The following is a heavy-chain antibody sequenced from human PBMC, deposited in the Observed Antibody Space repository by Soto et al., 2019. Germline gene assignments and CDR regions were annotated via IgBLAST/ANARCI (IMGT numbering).Heavy chain of an antibody. CDR2: IIPILGIA. V-gene: IGHV1-69*02. CDR3: ASRSAGYCSGGSCYSGDY. J-gene: IGHJ4*02. Sequence: QVQLVQSGAEVKKPGSSVKVPCKASGGTFSSYTISWVRQAPGQGLEWMGRIIPILGIANYAQKFQGRVTITADKSTSTAYMELSSLRSEDTAVYYCASRSAGYCSGGSCYSGDYWGQGTLVTVSS. CDR1: GGTFSSYT. D-gene: IGHD2-15*01.